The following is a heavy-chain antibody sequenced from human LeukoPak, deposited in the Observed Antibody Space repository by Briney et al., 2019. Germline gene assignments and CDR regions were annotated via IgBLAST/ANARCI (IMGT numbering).Heavy chain of an antibody. V-gene: IGHV4-61*01. CDR2: IYHDGST. Sequence: SETLSLTCIVSGGSVSSGSYFWSWMRQPPGEGAQWIGYIYHDGSTNYSPSLRSRVSISVDTSKNQFSLKLSSVTTADTAVYFCATFFDFWFGPWGQGTQVTVSS. CDR3: ATFFDFWFGP. D-gene: IGHD5/OR15-5a*01. CDR1: GGSVSSGSYF. J-gene: IGHJ5*02.